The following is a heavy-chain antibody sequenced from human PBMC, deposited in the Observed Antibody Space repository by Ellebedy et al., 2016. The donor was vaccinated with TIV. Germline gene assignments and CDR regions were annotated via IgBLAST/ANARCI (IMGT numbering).Heavy chain of an antibody. Sequence: SETLSLTXTVSGGSISSSSYYWGWIRQPPGKGLEWIGSIYYSGSTYYNPSLKSRVTISVDTSKNQFSLKLSSVTAADTAVYYCARLGFGELYLGWFDPWGQGTLVTVSS. V-gene: IGHV4-39*01. D-gene: IGHD3-10*01. CDR1: GGSISSSSYY. CDR2: IYYSGST. CDR3: ARLGFGELYLGWFDP. J-gene: IGHJ5*02.